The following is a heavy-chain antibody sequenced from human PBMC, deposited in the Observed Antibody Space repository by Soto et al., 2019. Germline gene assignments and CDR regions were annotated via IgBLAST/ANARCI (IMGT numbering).Heavy chain of an antibody. CDR1: GFTFSSYS. CDR3: ARDFYDSSGYYIPFDY. CDR2: ISSSSSTI. D-gene: IGHD3-22*01. J-gene: IGHJ4*02. V-gene: IGHV3-48*02. Sequence: EVQLVESGGGLVQPGGSLRLSCAASGFTFSSYSMNWVRQAPGKGLEWVSSISSSSSTIYYADSVKGRFTISRDNAKNSLYLQMNSLRDEDTAVYYCARDFYDSSGYYIPFDYWGQGTLVTVSS.